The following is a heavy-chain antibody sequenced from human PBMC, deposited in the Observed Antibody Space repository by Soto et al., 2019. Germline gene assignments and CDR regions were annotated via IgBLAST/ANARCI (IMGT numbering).Heavy chain of an antibody. Sequence: GECLKISCKASRYRFTSYWIGWVRQMPGKGLEWMGIIYPSDSDTRYSPSLQGQVTISVDKSISTAYLQWSSLKASDTAMYYCARGGNSALNWFGPWGQGTLVTVSS. V-gene: IGHV5-51*01. J-gene: IGHJ5*02. D-gene: IGHD5-12*01. CDR1: RYRFTSYW. CDR3: ARGGNSALNWFGP. CDR2: IYPSDSDT.